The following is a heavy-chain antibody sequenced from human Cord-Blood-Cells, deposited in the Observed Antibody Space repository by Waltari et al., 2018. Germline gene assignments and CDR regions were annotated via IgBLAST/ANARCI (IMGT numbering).Heavy chain of an antibody. CDR2: INPSGVST. J-gene: IGHJ6*02. V-gene: IGHV1-46*01. D-gene: IGHD5-18*01. Sequence: QVQLVQSGPEVKKPGASVKVSCKASGYTFPSYYMHCVLQAPGQGLEWRGIINPSGVSTSYAQKFQGRVTMTRDTSTSTVYMELSSLRSEDTAVYYCARFSYAPHYYGMDVWGQGTTVTVSS. CDR3: ARFSYAPHYYGMDV. CDR1: GYTFPSYY.